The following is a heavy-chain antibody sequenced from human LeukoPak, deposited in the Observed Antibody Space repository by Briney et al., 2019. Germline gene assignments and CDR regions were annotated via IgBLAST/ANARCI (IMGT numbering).Heavy chain of an antibody. V-gene: IGHV3-23*01. Sequence: TGGYLRLYCAASGLVFTNYDMSWVRLSPGKGLEWIAAITRSGDTTHYADSVKGRFTISRDNAKNTVYLQITGLTVEDSGVYYCHGGYVYALENFDYWGQGTLVTVSS. CDR2: ITRSGDTT. CDR1: GLVFTNYD. D-gene: IGHD5-12*01. CDR3: HGGYVYALENFDY. J-gene: IGHJ4*02.